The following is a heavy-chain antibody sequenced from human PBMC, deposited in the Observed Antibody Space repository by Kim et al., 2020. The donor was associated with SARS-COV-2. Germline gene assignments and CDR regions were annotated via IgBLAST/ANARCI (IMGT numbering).Heavy chain of an antibody. Sequence: SGPTLVKPTQTLTLTCDLSGFSLLTSGEAVGWIRQPQGKALEWLAVIYWDDERRYSPSLKTRLTITKDTSKNHVVLTMTNMDPMDTGTYFCAHRRARGGDYCVIYFDYWGKGTLVTVSS. J-gene: IGHJ4*02. D-gene: IGHD4-17*01. CDR1: GFSLLTSGEA. CDR2: IYWDDER. CDR3: AHRRARGGDYCVIYFDY. V-gene: IGHV2-5*02.